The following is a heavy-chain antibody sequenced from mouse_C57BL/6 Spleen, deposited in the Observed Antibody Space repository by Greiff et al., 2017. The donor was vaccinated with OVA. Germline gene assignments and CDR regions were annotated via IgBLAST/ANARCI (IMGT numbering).Heavy chain of an antibody. Sequence: QVQLQQSGAELVRPGASVTLSCKASGYTFTDYEMHWVKQTPVHGLEWIGAIDPETGSTNYNEKFKSKATLTVDKSSSTAYMQLSSLTSEDSAVYYCARYWDYWYFDVWGTGTTVTVSS. V-gene: IGHV1-15*01. D-gene: IGHD4-1*01. CDR3: ARYWDYWYFDV. J-gene: IGHJ1*03. CDR1: GYTFTDYE. CDR2: IDPETGST.